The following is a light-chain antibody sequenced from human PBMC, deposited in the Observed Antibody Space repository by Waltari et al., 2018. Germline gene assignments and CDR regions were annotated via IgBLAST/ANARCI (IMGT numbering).Light chain of an antibody. Sequence: SYEATQPPSVSVSPGQTASITCSGDKLEDKYVCWYQQKPGQSPVLVLHQDNKRPSGIPERFSGFNSGNTATLTISETQALDEADYYCQAWDRNTYVVFGGGTKLTVL. CDR2: QDN. J-gene: IGLJ2*01. CDR1: KLEDKY. V-gene: IGLV3-1*01. CDR3: QAWDRNTYVV.